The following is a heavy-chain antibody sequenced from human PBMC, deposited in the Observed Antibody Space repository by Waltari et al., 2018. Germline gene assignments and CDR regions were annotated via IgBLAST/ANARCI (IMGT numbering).Heavy chain of an antibody. CDR3: ARDYKSFKGVSPGGDFDY. D-gene: IGHD3-10*01. J-gene: IGHJ4*02. CDR1: GGSISSSSYY. CDR2: IYYSGST. Sequence: QLQLQESGPGLVKPSETLSLTCTVSGGSISSSSYYWGWIRQPPGRGLEWIGSIYYSGSTYYNPSLKSRVTISVDTSKNQFSLKLSSVTAADTAVYYCARDYKSFKGVSPGGDFDYWGQGTLVTVSS. V-gene: IGHV4-39*07.